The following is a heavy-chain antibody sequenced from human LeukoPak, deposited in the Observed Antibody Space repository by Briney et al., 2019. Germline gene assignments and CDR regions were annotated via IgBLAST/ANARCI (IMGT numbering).Heavy chain of an antibody. J-gene: IGHJ3*02. CDR1: GFTFSSYA. D-gene: IGHD3-10*01. CDR2: IWSDGSKK. Sequence: TGGSLRLSCSASGFTFSSYAMHWVRQAPGKGLEWVAVIWSDGSKKFYADSVKGQFTISRDNSKNTLYLQMNSLRAEDTAVYYCARSVYGSDSFSPRDAFDIWGQGTMVTVSS. CDR3: ARSVYGSDSFSPRDAFDI. V-gene: IGHV3-33*08.